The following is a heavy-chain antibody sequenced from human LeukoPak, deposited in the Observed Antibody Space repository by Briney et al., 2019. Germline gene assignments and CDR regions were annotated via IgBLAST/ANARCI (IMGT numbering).Heavy chain of an antibody. D-gene: IGHD3-22*01. J-gene: IGHJ4*02. CDR3: AKGYSYYYDSSALGD. CDR2: ISGSGGST. CDR1: GFTFSNYW. Sequence: QPGGSLRLSCVASGFTFSNYWMHWIRQAPGKGLEWVSAISGSGGSTYYADSVKGRFTISRDNSKNTLYLQMNSLRAEDTAVYYCAKGYSYYYDSSALGDWGQGTLVTVSS. V-gene: IGHV3-23*01.